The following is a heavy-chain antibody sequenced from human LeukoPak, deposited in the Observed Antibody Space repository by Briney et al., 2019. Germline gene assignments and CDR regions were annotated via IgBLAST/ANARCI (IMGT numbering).Heavy chain of an antibody. J-gene: IGHJ4*02. CDR1: GLSFTSYG. V-gene: IGHV3-23*01. D-gene: IGHD2-8*01. CDR3: AKCWTSDGVCLNFDH. Sequence: PGGSLRLSCEASGLSFTSYGMSWVRQAPGKGLEWVSGIRGSGDNTYYTDSVKGRFTISRDNSKNTLYLQMNSLRVEDTAVYYCAKCWTSDGVCLNFDHWGQGALVTVSS. CDR2: IRGSGDNT.